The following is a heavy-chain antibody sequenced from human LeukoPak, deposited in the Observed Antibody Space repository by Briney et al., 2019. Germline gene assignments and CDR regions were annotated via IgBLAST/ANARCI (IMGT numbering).Heavy chain of an antibody. CDR2: IYYSGST. J-gene: IGHJ5*02. CDR3: ARGGYNGSGNDFRFDP. V-gene: IGHV4-59*01. CDR1: GGSISSYY. Sequence: SETLSLTCTVSGGSISSYYWSWIRQPPGKGLEWIGYIYYSGSTNYKPSLKSRVTISVDTSKNQFSLKLSSVTAADTAVYYCARGGYNGSGNDFRFDPWGQGTLVTVSS. D-gene: IGHD3-10*01.